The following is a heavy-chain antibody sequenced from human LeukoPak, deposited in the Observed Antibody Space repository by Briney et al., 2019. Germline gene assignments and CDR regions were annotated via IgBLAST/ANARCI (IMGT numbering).Heavy chain of an antibody. CDR3: VPFSGDLINLDY. V-gene: IGHV3-66*01. CDR1: GFTVSSNY. Sequence: GGSLRLSCAASGFTVSSNYMSWVRQAPGKGLEWLSVIYSGGSTYYADSVRGRFTISRDNAKNTLYLQMSSLRAEDTAVYYCVPFSGDLINLDYWGPGTLVTVSS. CDR2: IYSGGST. J-gene: IGHJ4*02. D-gene: IGHD3-10*01.